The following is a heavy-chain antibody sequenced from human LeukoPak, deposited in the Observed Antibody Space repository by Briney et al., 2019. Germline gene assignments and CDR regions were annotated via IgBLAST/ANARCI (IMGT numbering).Heavy chain of an antibody. CDR2: MFTPGTI. CDR3: ARLSGRDYYFDY. D-gene: IGHD3-10*01. V-gene: IGHV4-61*02. CDR1: GGSVSSGIYY. J-gene: IGHJ4*02. Sequence: SETLSLTCTVSGGSVSSGIYYWRWIRQPAGKGLEWIGRMFTPGTINYNPSLKSRVTISLDTSKNQFSLKLSSVTAADTAVYYCARLSGRDYYFDYWGQGTLVTVSS.